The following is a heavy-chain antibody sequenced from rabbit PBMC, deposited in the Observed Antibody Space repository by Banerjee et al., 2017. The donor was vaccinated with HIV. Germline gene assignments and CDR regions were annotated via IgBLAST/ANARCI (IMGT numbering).Heavy chain of an antibody. J-gene: IGHJ4*01. D-gene: IGHD1-1*01. CDR2: IYTGSSGTT. CDR1: GFSFSSSYW. Sequence: QEQLVESGGGLVQPEGSLTLTCTASGFSFSSSYWICWVRQAPGKGLEWIACIYTGSSGTTYYASWAKGRFTISKTSSTTVTLQMTSLTAADTATYFCARDDADVGDYIFDLWGQGTLVTVS. V-gene: IGHV1S45*01. CDR3: ARDDADVGDYIFDL.